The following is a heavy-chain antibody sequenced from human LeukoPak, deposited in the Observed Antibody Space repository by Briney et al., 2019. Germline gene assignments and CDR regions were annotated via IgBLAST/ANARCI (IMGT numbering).Heavy chain of an antibody. J-gene: IGHJ3*02. V-gene: IGHV3-30*04. Sequence: GGSLRLSCAASGFTLSFYAMHWVRQAPGKGLEWVAVISYDGSNKYYADSVKGRFTISRDNSKNTLYLQMNSLRAEDTAVYYCAREYWSNAFDIWGQGTMVTVSS. D-gene: IGHD2-8*02. CDR2: ISYDGSNK. CDR3: AREYWSNAFDI. CDR1: GFTLSFYA.